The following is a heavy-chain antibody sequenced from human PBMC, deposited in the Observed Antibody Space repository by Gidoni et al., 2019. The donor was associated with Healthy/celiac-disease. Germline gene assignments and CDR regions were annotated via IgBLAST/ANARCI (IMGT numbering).Heavy chain of an antibody. CDR1: GYTFTSYA. CDR3: ARDPGGYCSGGSCYYYYGMDV. Sequence: QVQLVQSGAEVKKPGASVKVSCKASGYTFTSYAMPWGRQAPGQRLEWMGWINAGNGNTKYSQKFQGRVTITRDTSASTAYMELSSLRSEDTAVYYCARDPGGYCSGGSCYYYYGMDVWGQGTTVTVSS. CDR2: INAGNGNT. J-gene: IGHJ6*02. D-gene: IGHD2-15*01. V-gene: IGHV1-3*01.